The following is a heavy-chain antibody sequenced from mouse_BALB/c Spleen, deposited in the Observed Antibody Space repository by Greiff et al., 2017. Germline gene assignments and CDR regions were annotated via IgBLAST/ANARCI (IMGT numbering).Heavy chain of an antibody. CDR3: ARSGGYYEGFAY. CDR2: IDPANGNT. Sequence: VQLQQSGAELVKPGASVKLSCTASGFNIKDTYMHWVKQRPEQGLEWVGRIDPANGNTKYDPKFQGKATITADTSSNTAYLQLSSLTSEDTAVYYCARSGGYYEGFAYWGQGTLVTVSA. V-gene: IGHV14-3*02. D-gene: IGHD2-3*01. CDR1: GFNIKDTY. J-gene: IGHJ3*01.